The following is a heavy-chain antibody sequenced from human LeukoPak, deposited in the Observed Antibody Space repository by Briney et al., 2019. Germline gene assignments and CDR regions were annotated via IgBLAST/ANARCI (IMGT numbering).Heavy chain of an antibody. J-gene: IGHJ5*02. D-gene: IGHD1-7*01. Sequence: PSETLSLTCVVYGGSFSGSYWSWIRQSPGKGLEWIGEIKYSGSTTYNPSLKSRVTISADTSKNQFSLKLTSVTGADTAVYYCARSKGITGTTMNWFDPWGQGTLVTVSS. CDR1: GGSFSGSY. CDR2: IKYSGST. V-gene: IGHV4-34*01. CDR3: ARSKGITGTTMNWFDP.